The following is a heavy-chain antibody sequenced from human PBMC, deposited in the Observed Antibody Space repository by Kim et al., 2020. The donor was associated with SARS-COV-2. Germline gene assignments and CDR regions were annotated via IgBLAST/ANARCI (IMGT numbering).Heavy chain of an antibody. V-gene: IGHV3-15*01. D-gene: IGHD5-12*01. J-gene: IGHJ4*02. CDR3: TTRVDSGYGDFDY. Sequence: GGSLRLSCAASGFTFSNAWMSWVRQAPGRGLEWVGRIKSKTDGGTTDYAAPVKGRFTISRDDSKNTLYLQMNSLKTEDTAVYYCTTRVDSGYGDFDYWGQGTLVTVSS. CDR1: GFTFSNAW. CDR2: IKSKTDGGTT.